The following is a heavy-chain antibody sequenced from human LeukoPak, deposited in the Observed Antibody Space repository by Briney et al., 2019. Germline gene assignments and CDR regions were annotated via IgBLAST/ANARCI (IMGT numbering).Heavy chain of an antibody. V-gene: IGHV4-39*07. D-gene: IGHD3-22*01. J-gene: IGHJ4*02. CDR3: GRVRKSDTAIDY. Sequence: SETLSLTCPVSGDSISSRTNYWGWIRQPPGKGLEWIGCIYYNGNTYYNPSLRSRVTISLDTSKNQFSLKLTSVTAADTAVHYCGRVRKSDTAIDYWGQGTLVTVSS. CDR1: GDSISSRTNY. CDR2: IYYNGNT.